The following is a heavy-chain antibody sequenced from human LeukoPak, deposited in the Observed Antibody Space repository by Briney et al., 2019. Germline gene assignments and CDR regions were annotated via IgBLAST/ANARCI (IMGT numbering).Heavy chain of an antibody. D-gene: IGHD4-17*01. V-gene: IGHV4-34*01. J-gene: IGHJ4*02. CDR1: GGSFSGYY. CDR3: ARIATVTTFVFDY. Sequence: SETLSLTCAVYGGSFSGYYWSWIRQPPGKGLEWIGEINHSGSTNYNPSLKSRVTISVDMSKNQFSLKLSSVTAADTAVYYCARIATVTTFVFDYWGQGTLVTVSS. CDR2: INHSGST.